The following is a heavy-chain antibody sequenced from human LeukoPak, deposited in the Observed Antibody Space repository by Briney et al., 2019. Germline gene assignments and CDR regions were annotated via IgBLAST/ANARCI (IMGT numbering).Heavy chain of an antibody. CDR2: ISGSGSGGST. V-gene: IGHV3-23*01. CDR1: GFTFSDHY. CDR3: AKSGYNRFDY. J-gene: IGHJ4*02. Sequence: GGSLRLSCAASGFTFSDHYMDWVRQAPGKGLEWVSSISGSGSGGSTYYADSVKGRFTISRDNSKNTLYLQMNSLIAEDTAVYYCAKSGYNRFDYWGQGTRVTVSS. D-gene: IGHD5-24*01.